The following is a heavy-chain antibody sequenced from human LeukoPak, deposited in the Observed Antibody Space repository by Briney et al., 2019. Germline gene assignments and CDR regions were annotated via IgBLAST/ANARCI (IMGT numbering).Heavy chain of an antibody. CDR2: IKQDGSEK. CDR1: GFTFSSYW. V-gene: IGHV3-7*01. Sequence: GGSLRLSCAASGFTFSSYWMSWVRQAPGKGLEWVANIKQDGSEKYYVDSVKGRFTISRDNAKNSLYLQMNSLRAEDTAVYYCARDPSLYTAMVLNPPHDAFDIWGQGTMVTVSS. CDR3: ARDPSLYTAMVLNPPHDAFDI. D-gene: IGHD5-18*01. J-gene: IGHJ3*02.